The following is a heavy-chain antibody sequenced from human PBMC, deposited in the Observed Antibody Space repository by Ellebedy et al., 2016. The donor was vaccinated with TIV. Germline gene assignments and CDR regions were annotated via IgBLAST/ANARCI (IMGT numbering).Heavy chain of an antibody. D-gene: IGHD3-10*01. J-gene: IGHJ4*02. CDR2: VIHTGST. CDR1: GDSFSGYY. CDR3: ARVRRESLWFAESQYFFDY. V-gene: IGHV4-34*12. Sequence: MPGGSLRLSCAVYGDSFSGYYWSWIRQPPGKGLEWIGEVIHTGSTNYNPSLKSRVTISVDTSKNQFSLNLRSVTAADTAVYYCARVRRESLWFAESQYFFDYWGQGTLVTVSS.